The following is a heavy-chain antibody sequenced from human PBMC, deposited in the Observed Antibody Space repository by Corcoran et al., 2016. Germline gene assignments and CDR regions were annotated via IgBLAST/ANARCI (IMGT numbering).Heavy chain of an antibody. CDR1: GDSVSRTSAA. Sequence: QVQLQQSGPGLVKPSQTLSLTCAISGDSVSRTSAAWNWIRQSPSRGFEWLGRTYYRSRWYSYYALSVRRRITINADTSKNQFSLQLNSVTPDDTAVYYCASGPSPLRFWGQGILVTVSS. D-gene: IGHD3-16*01. CDR2: TYYRSRWYS. V-gene: IGHV6-1*01. J-gene: IGHJ4*02. CDR3: ASGPSPLRF.